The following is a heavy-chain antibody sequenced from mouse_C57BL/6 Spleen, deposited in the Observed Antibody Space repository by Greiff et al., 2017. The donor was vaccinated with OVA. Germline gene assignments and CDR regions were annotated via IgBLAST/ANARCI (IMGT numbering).Heavy chain of an antibody. J-gene: IGHJ4*01. CDR3: ARGREYYDYDGYAMDY. V-gene: IGHV1-72*01. CDR2: IDPNSGGT. D-gene: IGHD2-4*01. Sequence: VQLQQSGAEPVKPGASGKLSCKASGYNFTSYWMHWVKQRPGRGLEGIGRIDPNSGGTKYNEKFKSKATLTVDKPSSTAYMQLSSLTSEDSAVYYCARGREYYDYDGYAMDYWGQGTSVTVSS. CDR1: GYNFTSYW.